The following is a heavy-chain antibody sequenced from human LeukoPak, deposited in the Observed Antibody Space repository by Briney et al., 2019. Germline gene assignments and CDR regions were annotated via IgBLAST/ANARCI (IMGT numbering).Heavy chain of an antibody. J-gene: IGHJ4*02. CDR2: ISTCSTYI. D-gene: IGHD2-15*01. Sequence: GGSLGLSCAASGFTFSDYNMNWVRQAPGKGLAWVSVISTCSTYIYYADSVKGGFTISRDNAENSLYLQSHNLRAEVTAVYYCGRGISGGHAFGYWGQGTLVTVSA. CDR3: GRGISGGHAFGY. V-gene: IGHV3-21*06. CDR1: GFTFSDYN.